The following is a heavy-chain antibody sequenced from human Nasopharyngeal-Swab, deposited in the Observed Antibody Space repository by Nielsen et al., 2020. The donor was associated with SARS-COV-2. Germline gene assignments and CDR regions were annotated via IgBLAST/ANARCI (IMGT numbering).Heavy chain of an antibody. V-gene: IGHV3-7*01. CDR3: ARGGAVAGNDYYYGMDV. J-gene: IGHJ6*02. CDR1: GFTFSNAW. Sequence: GGSLRLSCAASGFTFSNAWMSWVRQAPGKGLEWVANINLDGSEKYYVDSVKGRFTISRDNAENSLYLQMNSLRAEDTAVYYCARGGAVAGNDYYYGMDVWGQGTTVTVSS. D-gene: IGHD6-19*01. CDR2: INLDGSEK.